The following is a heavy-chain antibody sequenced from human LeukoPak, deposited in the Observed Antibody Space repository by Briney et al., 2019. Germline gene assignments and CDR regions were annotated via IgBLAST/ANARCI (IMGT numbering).Heavy chain of an antibody. D-gene: IGHD6-19*01. CDR3: ARLDGNSSLDY. Sequence: GGSLRLSCSASGFTFSNYTMHWVRQAPGKGLEYVSSISSNGGSTYSADSVKGRFTISRDNSKNTLYLQMNSLRAEDTAVYYCARLDGNSSLDYWGQGTLVTVSS. J-gene: IGHJ4*02. V-gene: IGHV3-64*04. CDR2: ISSNGGST. CDR1: GFTFSNYT.